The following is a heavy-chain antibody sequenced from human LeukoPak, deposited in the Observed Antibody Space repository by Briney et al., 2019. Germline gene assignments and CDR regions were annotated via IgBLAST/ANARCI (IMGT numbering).Heavy chain of an antibody. Sequence: GGSLRLSCAASGFTFSSYWMHWVRQAPGKGLVWVSRINSDGSSTSYADSVKGRFTISRDNAKNTLYLQMNSLRAEDTAVYYCARGEYDFWSGYYTGGGMDAWGQGTTVTVSS. D-gene: IGHD3-3*01. J-gene: IGHJ6*02. CDR3: ARGEYDFWSGYYTGGGMDA. CDR1: GFTFSSYW. CDR2: INSDGSST. V-gene: IGHV3-74*01.